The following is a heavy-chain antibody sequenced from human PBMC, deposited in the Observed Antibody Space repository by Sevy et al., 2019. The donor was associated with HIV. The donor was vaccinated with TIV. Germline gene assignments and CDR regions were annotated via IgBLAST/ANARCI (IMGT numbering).Heavy chain of an antibody. V-gene: IGHV3-48*01. Sequence: GGSLRLSCAASGFTFSSYSMNWVRQAPGKGLEWVSYISSSSSTIYYVDSVKGRFTISRDNAKNSLYLQMNSLRAEDTAVYYCARAATRSWYYYYYGMDVWGQGTTVTVSS. CDR1: GFTFSSYS. D-gene: IGHD6-13*01. CDR2: ISSSSSTI. J-gene: IGHJ6*02. CDR3: ARAATRSWYYYYYGMDV.